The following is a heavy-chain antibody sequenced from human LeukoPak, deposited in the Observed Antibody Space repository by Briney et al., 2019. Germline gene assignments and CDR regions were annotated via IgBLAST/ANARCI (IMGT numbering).Heavy chain of an antibody. CDR1: GYSFTSYW. CDR3: GRLGDYGSGSYRSYYYYGMDV. V-gene: IGHV5-51*01. D-gene: IGHD3-10*01. Sequence: GESLKISCKGSGYSFTSYWIGWVRQMPGKGLEWMGIIYPGDSDTRYSPSFQGQVTISADKSIGTAYLQWSSLKASDTAMYYCGRLGDYGSGSYRSYYYYGMDVWGQGTTVTVSS. CDR2: IYPGDSDT. J-gene: IGHJ6*02.